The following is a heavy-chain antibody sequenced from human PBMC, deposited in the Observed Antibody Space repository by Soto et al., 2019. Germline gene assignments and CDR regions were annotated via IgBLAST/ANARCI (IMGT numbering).Heavy chain of an antibody. Sequence: QLHLVQSGAVVKKPGASVTVPCSASGYPVTAYYMHWVRQAPGRGLEWMGGINPATGAAKYTQTFQGRITMTRDTSTSTVFMELSGLTSEDTAVFYCARGGGVGVAGSAAFDMWGQGTVVTVSS. J-gene: IGHJ3*02. CDR3: ARGGGVGVAGSAAFDM. CDR1: GYPVTAYY. V-gene: IGHV1-2*02. D-gene: IGHD3-3*01. CDR2: INPATGAA.